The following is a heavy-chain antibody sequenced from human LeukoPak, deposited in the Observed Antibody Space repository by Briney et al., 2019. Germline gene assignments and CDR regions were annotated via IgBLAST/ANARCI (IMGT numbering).Heavy chain of an antibody. Sequence: GESLKISCKGSGYTFTSYWIGWVRQMPGKGLEWMGIIYPSDSDTRYSPSFQGHVSISGDKSISTAYLQWSSLKASDTAMYYCARVYGRYVDYWGQGTLVTVSS. CDR2: IYPSDSDT. V-gene: IGHV5-51*01. CDR3: ARVYGRYVDY. CDR1: GYTFTSYW. J-gene: IGHJ4*02. D-gene: IGHD3-10*01.